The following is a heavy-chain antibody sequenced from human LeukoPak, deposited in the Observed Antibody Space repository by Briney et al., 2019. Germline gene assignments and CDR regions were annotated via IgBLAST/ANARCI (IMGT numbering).Heavy chain of an antibody. D-gene: IGHD3-22*01. CDR1: GYTFTGYY. V-gene: IGHV1-2*02. CDR2: INPNSGGT. Sequence: ASVKVSCKASGYTFTGYYMHWVRQAPGQGLEWMGWINPNSGGTNYAQKFQGRVTMTRDTSISTAYMELSRLRFDDTAVYYCAREVVIADAFDIWGQGTMVTVSS. CDR3: AREVVIADAFDI. J-gene: IGHJ3*02.